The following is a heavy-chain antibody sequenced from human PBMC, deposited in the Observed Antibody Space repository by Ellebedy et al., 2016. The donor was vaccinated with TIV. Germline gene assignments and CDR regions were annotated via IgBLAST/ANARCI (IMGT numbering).Heavy chain of an antibody. CDR3: AKGPMVRGPLDY. V-gene: IGHV3-66*01. CDR2: IYSGGST. J-gene: IGHJ4*02. CDR1: GFTVSSNY. Sequence: GESLKISXAASGFTVSSNYMRWVRQAPGKGLEWVSVIYSGGSTYYADSVKGRFTISRDNAKNSLYLQMNSLRAEDTAVYYCAKGPMVRGPLDYWGQGTLVTVSS. D-gene: IGHD3-10*01.